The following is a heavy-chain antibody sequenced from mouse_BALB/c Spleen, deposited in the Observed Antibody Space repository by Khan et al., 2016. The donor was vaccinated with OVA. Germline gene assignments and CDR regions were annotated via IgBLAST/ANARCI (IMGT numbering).Heavy chain of an antibody. V-gene: IGHV2-6-1*01. Sequence: QVQLKESGPGLVAPSQSLSITCTISGFSLTNYGVHWVRQPPGKGLEWLVVIWSDGNTTYNSALKSRLTISKDNSKRQVFLKMNSLQTDDTGMYFCARQPYYHYNIMDYWGQGTSVTVSS. CDR3: ARQPYYHYNIMDY. CDR2: IWSDGNT. CDR1: GFSLTNYG. J-gene: IGHJ4*01. D-gene: IGHD2-10*01.